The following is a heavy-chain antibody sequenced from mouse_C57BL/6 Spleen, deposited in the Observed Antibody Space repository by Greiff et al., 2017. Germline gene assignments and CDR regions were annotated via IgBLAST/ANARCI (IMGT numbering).Heavy chain of an antibody. D-gene: IGHD2-3*01. J-gene: IGHJ3*01. CDR2: IHPSDSDT. CDR3: AISYDGYYPWFAY. CDR1: GYTFTSYW. Sequence: VQLQQPGAELVKPGASVKVSCKASGYTFTSYWMHWVKQRPGQGLEWIGRIHPSDSDTNYNQKFKGKATLTVDKSSSTAYMQLSSLTSEDSAVYYCAISYDGYYPWFAYWGQGTLVTVSA. V-gene: IGHV1-74*01.